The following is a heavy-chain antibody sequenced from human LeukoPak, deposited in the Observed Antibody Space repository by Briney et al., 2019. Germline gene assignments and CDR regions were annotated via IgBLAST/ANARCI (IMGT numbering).Heavy chain of an antibody. Sequence: GASVKVSCKASGGTFSSYAISWVRQAPGQGLEWMGGIIPIFGTANYAQKFQGRVTITADASTSTAYMELSSLRSEDTAVYYCARDLIAAADSRLYYFDYWGQGTLVTVSS. D-gene: IGHD6-13*01. CDR2: IIPIFGTA. V-gene: IGHV1-69*13. CDR1: GGTFSSYA. J-gene: IGHJ4*02. CDR3: ARDLIAAADSRLYYFDY.